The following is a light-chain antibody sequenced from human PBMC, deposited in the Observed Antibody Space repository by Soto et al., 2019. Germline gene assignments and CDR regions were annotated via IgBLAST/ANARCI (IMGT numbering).Light chain of an antibody. CDR1: QSVSSN. CDR3: QQYNNWPLS. J-gene: IGKJ4*01. Sequence: ESVLKQSAGTLSLSPEERATLPCRASQSVSSNLAWYQQKPGQAPRLLIYGASTRATGIPARFSGSGSGTEFTLTISSLQSEDFAVYYCQQYNNWPLSFGGGTKVDIK. CDR2: GAS. V-gene: IGKV3-15*01.